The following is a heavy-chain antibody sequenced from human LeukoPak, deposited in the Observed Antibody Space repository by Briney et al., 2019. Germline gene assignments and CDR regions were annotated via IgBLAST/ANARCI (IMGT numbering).Heavy chain of an antibody. D-gene: IGHD2-21*02. CDR2: ISSSGGTI. Sequence: GGSLRLSCAASGFTFSSYEMNWVRQAPGKGLEWVSYISSSGGTIYYADSVKGRFTISRDNAKNSLYLQMNSLRDEDTAVYYCARAKNPYCGGDCRWFDPWGQGTLVTVSS. CDR3: ARAKNPYCGGDCRWFDP. CDR1: GFTFSSYE. V-gene: IGHV3-48*03. J-gene: IGHJ5*02.